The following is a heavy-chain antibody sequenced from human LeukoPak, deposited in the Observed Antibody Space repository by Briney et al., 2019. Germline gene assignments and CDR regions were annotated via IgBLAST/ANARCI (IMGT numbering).Heavy chain of an antibody. J-gene: IGHJ4*02. CDR1: GGTFSSYA. D-gene: IGHD2-2*01. CDR2: ISAYSGNT. V-gene: IGHV1-18*01. CDR3: ARDIVVVPAARRGSSGDY. Sequence: ASVKVSCKASGGTFSSYAISWVRQAPGQGLEWMGWISAYSGNTNYAQKLQGRVTMTTDTSTSTAYMELRSLRSDDTAVYYCARDIVVVPAARRGSSGDYWGQGTLVTVSS.